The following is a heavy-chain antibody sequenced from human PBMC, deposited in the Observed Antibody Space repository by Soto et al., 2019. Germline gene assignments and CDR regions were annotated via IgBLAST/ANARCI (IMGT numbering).Heavy chain of an antibody. J-gene: IGHJ4*02. Sequence: SETLSLTCTASGGSISSYYWSWIRQPPGKGLEWIGYIYYSGSTNYNPSLKSRVTISVDTSKNQFSLKLSSVTAADTAVYYCASSYLEWLSPFDYWGQGTLVTVSS. CDR3: ASSYLEWLSPFDY. D-gene: IGHD3-3*01. CDR1: GGSISSYY. V-gene: IGHV4-59*01. CDR2: IYYSGST.